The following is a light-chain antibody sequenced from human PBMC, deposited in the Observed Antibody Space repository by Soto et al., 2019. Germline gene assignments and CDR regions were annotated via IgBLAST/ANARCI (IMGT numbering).Light chain of an antibody. CDR2: DVS. J-gene: IGLJ2*01. CDR3: SSYTSSSTPRVV. CDR1: SSDVGGYKY. V-gene: IGLV2-14*01. Sequence: QSALTQPASVSGSPGQSITISCTGTSSDVGGYKYVSWYQQHPGKAPKLMIYDVSNRPSGVSNRFSGSKSGNTASLTISGLQAEDEADYYCSSYTSSSTPRVVFGGGTKLTVL.